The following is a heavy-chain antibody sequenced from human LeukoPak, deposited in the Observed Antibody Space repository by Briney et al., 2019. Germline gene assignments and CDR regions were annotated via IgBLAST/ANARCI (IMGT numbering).Heavy chain of an antibody. V-gene: IGHV4-39*07. CDR1: GGSISSSSYY. J-gene: IGHJ4*02. CDR2: IYYSGST. Sequence: SETLSLTCTVSGGSISSSSYYWGWIRQPPGKGLEWIGSIYYSGSTNYNPSLKSRVTISVDTSKNQFSLKLSSVTAADTAVYYCARVGGSYPHFDYWGQGTLVTVSS. D-gene: IGHD1-26*01. CDR3: ARVGGSYPHFDY.